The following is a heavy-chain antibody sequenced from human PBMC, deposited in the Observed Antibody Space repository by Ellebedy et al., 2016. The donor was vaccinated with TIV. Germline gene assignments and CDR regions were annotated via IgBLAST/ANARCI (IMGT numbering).Heavy chain of an antibody. CDR3: AKDIYGGFDY. J-gene: IGHJ4*02. CDR2: ISSSSSYI. CDR1: GSTFSSYS. Sequence: GESLKISCAASGSTFSSYSMNWVRQAPGKGLEWVSSISSSSSYIYYADSVKGRFTISRDNAKNSLYLQMNSLRAEDTALYYCAKDIYGGFDYWGQGTLVTVSS. V-gene: IGHV3-21*04. D-gene: IGHD4-23*01.